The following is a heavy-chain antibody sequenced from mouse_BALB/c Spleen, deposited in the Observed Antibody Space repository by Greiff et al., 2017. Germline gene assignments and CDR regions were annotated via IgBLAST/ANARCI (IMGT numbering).Heavy chain of an antibody. CDR3: ARWLPAMDY. J-gene: IGHJ4*01. CDR2: ISSGGST. D-gene: IGHD2-2*01. CDR1: GFTFSSYA. V-gene: IGHV5-6-5*01. Sequence: EVNLVESGGGLVKPGGSLKLSCAASGFTFSSYAMSWVRQTPEKRLEWVASISSGGSTYYPDSVKGRFTISRDNARNILYLQMSSLRSEDTAVYYCARWLPAMDYWGQGTSVTVSS.